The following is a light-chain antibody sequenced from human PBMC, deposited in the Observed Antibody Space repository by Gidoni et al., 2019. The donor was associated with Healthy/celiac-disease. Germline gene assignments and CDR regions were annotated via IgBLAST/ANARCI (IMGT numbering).Light chain of an antibody. V-gene: IGKV1-39*01. CDR2: AAS. CDR3: HQSYSTPFT. J-gene: IGKJ3*01. Sequence: DSQMTKCPSALSASVGDRVTITCRASQSISSYLNWYQQKPGKAPKLLIYAASSLQRGVPSRFIGSGSGTDFTLPISSLQPEDFATYYCHQSYSTPFTFGPGTKVDIK. CDR1: QSISSY.